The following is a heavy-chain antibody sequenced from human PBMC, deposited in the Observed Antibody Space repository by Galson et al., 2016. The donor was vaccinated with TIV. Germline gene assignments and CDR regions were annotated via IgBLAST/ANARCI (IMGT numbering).Heavy chain of an antibody. J-gene: IGHJ4*02. CDR2: ITPTGRLI. D-gene: IGHD2-2*02. CDR3: ARDCSGANCYTDPIYFDY. V-gene: IGHV3-11*01. CDR1: GFTFSDYY. Sequence: CAASGFTFSDYYMSWVRQAPGKGLEWVSYITPTGRLIYYTHSVKGRFTISRNNAKNSLYLQMNSLRAEDTAVYYCARDCSGANCYTDPIYFDYWGRGTLVTASS.